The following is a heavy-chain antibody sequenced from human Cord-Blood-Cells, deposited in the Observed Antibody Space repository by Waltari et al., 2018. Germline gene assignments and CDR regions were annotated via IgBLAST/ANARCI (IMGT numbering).Heavy chain of an antibody. CDR2: INPNSGGT. Sequence: QVQLVQSGAEVKKPGASVKVSCKAAGYTFTGSYMHWVRPAPGQGLEWMGWINPNSGGTNYAQKFQGRVTMTRDTSISTAYMELSRLRSDDTAVYYCARVGIYSYGLYWYFDLWGRGTLVTVSS. V-gene: IGHV1-2*02. D-gene: IGHD5-18*01. CDR1: GYTFTGSY. J-gene: IGHJ2*01. CDR3: ARVGIYSYGLYWYFDL.